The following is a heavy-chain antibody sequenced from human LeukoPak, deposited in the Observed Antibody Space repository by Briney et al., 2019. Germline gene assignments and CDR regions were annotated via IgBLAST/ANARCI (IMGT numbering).Heavy chain of an antibody. V-gene: IGHV1-2*02. CDR1: GSMFAGHY. D-gene: IGHD6-25*01. CDR3: AVSVQAAAIPAFDN. CDR2: ISPSNGAT. J-gene: IGHJ4*02. Sequence: ASVKVSCKASGSMFAGHYRHWMRQAPGQGLEWMGWISPSNGATKYARNFQGRVTMTRDTSISTAYMELSDLRSDDTAVYYCAVSVQAAAIPAFDNWGQGTLVTVSS.